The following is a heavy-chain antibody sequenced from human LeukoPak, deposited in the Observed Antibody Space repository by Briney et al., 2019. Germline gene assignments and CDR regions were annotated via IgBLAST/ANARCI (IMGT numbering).Heavy chain of an antibody. D-gene: IGHD2-21*02. J-gene: IGHJ4*02. V-gene: IGHV3-23*01. Sequence: GGSLRLSCAASGFTFSSYAMSWVRQAPGKGLEWVSAISGSGGSTYHADSVKGRFTISRDNSKSTLYLQMNSLRAEDTAVYYCAKDQQHIVVVTAFDYWGQGTLVTVSS. CDR2: ISGSGGST. CDR3: AKDQQHIVVVTAFDY. CDR1: GFTFSSYA.